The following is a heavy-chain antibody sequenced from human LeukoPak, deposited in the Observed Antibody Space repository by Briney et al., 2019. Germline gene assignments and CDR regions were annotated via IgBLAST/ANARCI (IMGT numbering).Heavy chain of an antibody. D-gene: IGHD5-18*01. Sequence: PGGSLRLSCAASGFTFSSYSMNWVRQAPGKGLEWVSYISSSSSTIYYADSVKGRFTISRDNAKKSLYLQMNSLRAEDTAVYYCARDNSYGHFDYWGQGTLVTVSS. V-gene: IGHV3-48*01. CDR2: ISSSSSTI. J-gene: IGHJ4*02. CDR3: ARDNSYGHFDY. CDR1: GFTFSSYS.